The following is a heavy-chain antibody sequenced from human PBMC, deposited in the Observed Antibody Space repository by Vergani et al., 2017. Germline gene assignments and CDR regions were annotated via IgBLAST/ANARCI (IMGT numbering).Heavy chain of an antibody. CDR2: ISAYNGNT. CDR1: GYTFTSYG. Sequence: QVQLVQSGAEVKKPGASVKVSCKASGYTFTSYGISWVRQAPGQGLEWMGWISAYNGNTNYAPKLQGRVTMTTDTSTSTAYMELRSLRSNDTAVYYCAGYSYGFERRGDYYYGMDVWGQGTTVTVSS. J-gene: IGHJ6*02. V-gene: IGHV1-18*01. D-gene: IGHD5-18*01. CDR3: AGYSYGFERRGDYYYGMDV.